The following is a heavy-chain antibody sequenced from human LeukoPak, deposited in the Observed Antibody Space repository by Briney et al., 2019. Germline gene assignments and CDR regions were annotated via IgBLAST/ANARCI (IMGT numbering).Heavy chain of an antibody. V-gene: IGHV4-61*01. Sequence: SETLSLTCTVSGGSVSSGSYYWSWIRQPPGKGLEWIGYIYYSGSTNYNPSLKSRVTMSVDTSKNQFSLKLSSVTAADTAVYYCARGPRRYYYDSSGYYLHWGQGTLVTVSS. CDR3: ARGPRRYYYDSSGYYLH. CDR2: IYYSGST. D-gene: IGHD3-22*01. CDR1: GGSVSSGSYY. J-gene: IGHJ4*02.